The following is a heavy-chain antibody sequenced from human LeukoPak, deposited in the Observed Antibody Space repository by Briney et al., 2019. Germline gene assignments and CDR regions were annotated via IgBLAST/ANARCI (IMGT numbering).Heavy chain of an antibody. D-gene: IGHD3-22*01. V-gene: IGHV3-43*02. CDR3: AKTNGYYSD. J-gene: IGHJ4*02. Sequence: PGGSLRLSCAASGFTFDDYAMHWVRQAPGKGLEWVSLIIGDGGSTYYADSMKGRFTISRDNSKNSLSLQVSSLRAEDTAVYYCAKTNGYYSDWGQGTLVTVSS. CDR2: IIGDGGST. CDR1: GFTFDDYA.